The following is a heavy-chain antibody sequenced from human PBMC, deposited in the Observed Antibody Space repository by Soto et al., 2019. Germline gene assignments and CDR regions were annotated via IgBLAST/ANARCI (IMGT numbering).Heavy chain of an antibody. CDR2: INPNSGGS. J-gene: IGHJ4*02. Sequence: ASVKVSCKASGYTSSDNYIHWVGQAPGQGLEWMGWINPNSGGSNYARKFQDRVTVTRDMSISTAYMELSRLRSDDTAVYYCARDFRRSADGFDYWGQGTLVTVSS. CDR1: GYTSSDNY. V-gene: IGHV1-2*02. CDR3: ARDFRRSADGFDY.